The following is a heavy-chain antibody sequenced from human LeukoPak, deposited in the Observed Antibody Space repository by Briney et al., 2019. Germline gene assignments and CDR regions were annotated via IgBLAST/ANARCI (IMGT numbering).Heavy chain of an antibody. CDR1: GFILSNHW. CDR2: MNKDGSQK. J-gene: IGHJ6*02. V-gene: IGHV3-7*03. Sequence: GGSLRLSCAASGFILSNHWMTWVRQTPGKGPEWVANMNKDGSQKYYVDSVKGRFTISRDTAKNSLYLQMNNLRVEDTALYYCARNNDMDVWGQGTTVIVSS. CDR3: ARNNDMDV. D-gene: IGHD1/OR15-1a*01.